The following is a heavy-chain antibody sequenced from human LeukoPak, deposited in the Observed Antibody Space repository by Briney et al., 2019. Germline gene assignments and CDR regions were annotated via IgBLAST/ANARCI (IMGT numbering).Heavy chain of an antibody. CDR1: GGSFSGYY. V-gene: IGHV4-34*01. Sequence: SETLSLTCAVYGGSFSGYYWNWIRQPPGKGLEWIGEINHSGSTNYNPSLKSRVTLSVDTSKNQFSLKLSSVTAADTAMYYCASRKHYYDILTGYDYWGQGTLVTVSS. CDR3: ASRKHYYDILTGYDY. J-gene: IGHJ4*02. CDR2: INHSGST. D-gene: IGHD3-9*01.